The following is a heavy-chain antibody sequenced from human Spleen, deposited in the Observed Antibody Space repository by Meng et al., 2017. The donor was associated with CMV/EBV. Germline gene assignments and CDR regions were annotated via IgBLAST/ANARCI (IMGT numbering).Heavy chain of an antibody. Sequence: GESLKISCAASGFTFSDYYMSWIRQAPGKGLEWVSYISSSGSTIYYADSVKGRFTISRDNAKNSLYLQMNSLRAEDTAVYYCARGHRGGYNYAPYYGMDVWGQGTTVTVSS. CDR3: ARGHRGGYNYAPYYGMDV. D-gene: IGHD5-18*01. CDR1: GFTFSDYY. V-gene: IGHV3-11*01. CDR2: ISSSGSTI. J-gene: IGHJ6*02.